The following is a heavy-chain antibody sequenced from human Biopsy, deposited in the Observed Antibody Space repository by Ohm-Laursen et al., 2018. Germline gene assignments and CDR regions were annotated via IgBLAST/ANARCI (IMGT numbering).Heavy chain of an antibody. J-gene: IGHJ6*02. Sequence: GTLSLTCTVSGGSISRDYWSWIRQTPGKGLEWTGYIYYSGSTNYNPSLKSRVTISVDTSKNQFSLRLNSVTAADTAVYYCARATNSTGWPYYYFYGMDVWGQGTTVTVSS. D-gene: IGHD2/OR15-2a*01. CDR3: ARATNSTGWPYYYFYGMDV. CDR2: IYYSGST. V-gene: IGHV4-59*01. CDR1: GGSISRDY.